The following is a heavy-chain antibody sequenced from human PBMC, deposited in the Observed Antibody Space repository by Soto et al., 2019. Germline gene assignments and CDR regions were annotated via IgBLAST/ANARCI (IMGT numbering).Heavy chain of an antibody. J-gene: IGHJ5*02. CDR2: INHSGST. CDR1: GGSFSGYY. Sequence: PSETLSLTCAVYGGSFSGYYWSWIRQPPGKGLEWIGEINHSGSTNYNPSLKSRVTISVDTSKNQFSLKLSSVTAADTAVYYCARGRLRGWFDPWGQGTLVTVS. CDR3: ARGRLRGWFDP. V-gene: IGHV4-34*01. D-gene: IGHD3-10*01.